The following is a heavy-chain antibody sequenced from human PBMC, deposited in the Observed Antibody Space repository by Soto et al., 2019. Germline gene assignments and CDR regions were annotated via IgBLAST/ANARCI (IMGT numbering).Heavy chain of an antibody. CDR2: ISGSGART. CDR3: ARGDSYYDFGIEC. V-gene: IGHV3-23*01. CDR1: GFTFSNDA. Sequence: PGGSLRLSCAVSGFTFSNDAMSWVRQAPGKGLEWVTSISGSGARTYYADSVKGRITTSRDNSKNTLFLQVSSLRDEDTAVYYCARGDSYYDFGIECWGQGTVVTVSS. D-gene: IGHD3-3*01. J-gene: IGHJ4*02.